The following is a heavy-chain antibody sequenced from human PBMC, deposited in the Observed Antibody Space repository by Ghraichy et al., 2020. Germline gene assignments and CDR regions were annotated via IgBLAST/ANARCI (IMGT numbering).Heavy chain of an antibody. CDR2: IYSGGST. V-gene: IGHV3-66*01. CDR1: GFTVSSNY. Sequence: GGSLRLSCAASGFTVSSNYMSWVRQAPGKGLEWVSVIYSGGSTYYADSVKGRFTISRDNSKNTLYLQMNSLRAEDTAVYYCAREGSSASRPPFDYWGQGTLVTVSS. D-gene: IGHD6-6*01. J-gene: IGHJ4*02. CDR3: AREGSSASRPPFDY.